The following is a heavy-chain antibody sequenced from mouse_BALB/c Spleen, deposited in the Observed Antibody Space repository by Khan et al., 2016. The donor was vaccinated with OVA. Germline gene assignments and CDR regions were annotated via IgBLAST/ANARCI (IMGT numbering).Heavy chain of an antibody. CDR3: ARWFAY. V-gene: IGHV3-2*02. J-gene: IGHJ3*01. Sequence: EVQLQESGPGLVKPSQSLSLTCTVTGYSITSDYAWNWIRQFPGNTLEWMGYMHYSGSTSYNPSLKSRISITRDSSKNQFFLHLNSVTSEDTATYYCARWFAYGGQGTLVTVSA. CDR2: MHYSGST. CDR1: GYSITSDYA.